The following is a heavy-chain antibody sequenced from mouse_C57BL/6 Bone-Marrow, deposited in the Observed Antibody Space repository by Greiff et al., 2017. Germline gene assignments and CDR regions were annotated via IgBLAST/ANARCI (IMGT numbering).Heavy chain of an antibody. CDR2: IYPGDGDT. CDR1: GYAFSSSW. J-gene: IGHJ3*01. D-gene: IGHD1-1*01. V-gene: IGHV1-82*01. Sequence: QVQLQQSGPELVKPGASVKISCKASGYAFSSSWMNWVKQRPGKGLEWIGRIYPGDGDTNYNGKFKGKATLTADKSSSTAYMQLSSLTSEDSAVYFCATITTVVATPAYWGQGTLVTVSA. CDR3: ATITTVVATPAY.